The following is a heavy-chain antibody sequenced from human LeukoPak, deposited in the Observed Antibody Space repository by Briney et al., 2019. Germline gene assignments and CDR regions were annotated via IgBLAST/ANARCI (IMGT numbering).Heavy chain of an antibody. CDR3: ARGGSYFNEAFDI. CDR2: ISSSSGTI. J-gene: IGHJ3*02. D-gene: IGHD1-26*01. Sequence: PGGSLRLSCAASGFTFDDYAMHWVRQAPGKGLEWVSYISSSSGTIYYADSAKGRFTISRDNAKNSLYLQMNSLRAEDTAVYYCARGGSYFNEAFDIWGQGTMVTVSS. CDR1: GFTFDDYA. V-gene: IGHV3-48*01.